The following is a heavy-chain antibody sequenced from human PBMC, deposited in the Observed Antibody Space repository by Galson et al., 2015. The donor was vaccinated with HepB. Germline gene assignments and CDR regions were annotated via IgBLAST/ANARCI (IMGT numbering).Heavy chain of an antibody. CDR2: ISYDGSNK. V-gene: IGHV3-30-3*01. J-gene: IGHJ4*02. Sequence: SLRLSCAASGFTFSSYAMHWVRQAPGKGLEWVAVISYDGSNKYYADSVKGRFTISRDNSKNTLYLQMNSLRAEDTAVYYCAREQYYYDSNGYSSFDYWGQGTLVTVSS. CDR1: GFTFSSYA. CDR3: AREQYYYDSNGYSSFDY. D-gene: IGHD3-22*01.